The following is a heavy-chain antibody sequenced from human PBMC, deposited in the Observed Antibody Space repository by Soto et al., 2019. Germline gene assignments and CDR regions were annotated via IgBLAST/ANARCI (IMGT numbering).Heavy chain of an antibody. J-gene: IGHJ4*02. CDR3: ARSTLEMATIKV. CDR1: GDSVSSDSAA. CDR2: TYYRSKWYN. V-gene: IGHV6-1*01. Sequence: SQTLSLTCAISGDSVSSDSAAWNWIRQSPSRGLEWLGRTYYRSKWYNDYALSVKSRITINPDTSKNQFSLQLNSATPEDTAVYYCARSTLEMATIKVWGQGTLVTVSS. D-gene: IGHD5-12*01.